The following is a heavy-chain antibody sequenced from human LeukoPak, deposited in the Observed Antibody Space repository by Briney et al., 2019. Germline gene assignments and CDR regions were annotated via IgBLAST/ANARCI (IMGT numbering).Heavy chain of an antibody. CDR2: INHSGST. V-gene: IGHV4-34*01. J-gene: IGHJ4*02. D-gene: IGHD3-22*01. Sequence: SETLSLTCAVYGGSFSGYYWSWIRQPPGRRREWIGEINHSGSTNYNPSLKSRVTISVDTSKNKFSLKLSSVTAADTAMYYCARGPLYYYDSSGYRHRFDYWGQGTLVTVSS. CDR3: ARGPLYYYDSSGYRHRFDY. CDR1: GGSFSGYY.